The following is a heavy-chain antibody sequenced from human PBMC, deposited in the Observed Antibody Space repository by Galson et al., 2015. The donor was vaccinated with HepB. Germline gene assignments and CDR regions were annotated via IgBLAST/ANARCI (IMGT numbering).Heavy chain of an antibody. CDR3: TRAMWQQLGNDY. J-gene: IGHJ4*02. V-gene: IGHV7-4-1*02. Sequence: SVKVSCKASGYTFSNYVMNWVRQAPGQGLEWMGWINTNTGNPAYAQGFTGRFVFSLDTTISTAYLQISSLKTVDTAVYYCTRAMWQQLGNDYWGQGTLVTVSS. CDR1: GYTFSNYV. D-gene: IGHD6-13*01. CDR2: INTNTGNP.